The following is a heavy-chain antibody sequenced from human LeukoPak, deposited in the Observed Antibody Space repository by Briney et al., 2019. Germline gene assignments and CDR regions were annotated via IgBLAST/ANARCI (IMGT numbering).Heavy chain of an antibody. Sequence: ASVKVSCKASGYTFTSYDINWVRQATGQGLEWMGWMNPNSGNTGYAQKFQGRVTMTRDTSISTAYMELSRLRSDDTAVYYCARDDGDSPFDYWGQGTLVTVSS. CDR3: ARDDGDSPFDY. CDR2: MNPNSGNT. D-gene: IGHD4-17*01. V-gene: IGHV1-8*01. J-gene: IGHJ4*02. CDR1: GYTFTSYD.